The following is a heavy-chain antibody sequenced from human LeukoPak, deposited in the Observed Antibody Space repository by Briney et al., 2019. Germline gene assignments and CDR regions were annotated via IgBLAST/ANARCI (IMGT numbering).Heavy chain of an antibody. CDR2: INHSGST. V-gene: IGHV4-39*01. CDR3: ARHRTVPMSRWINWFDP. D-gene: IGHD5-12*01. Sequence: SETLSLTCTVSGGSISTSNYYWGWIRQPPGKGLEWIGEINHSGSTNYNPSLKSRVTISLDTSKNQFSLKLSSVTAADTAVYYCARHRTVPMSRWINWFDPWGQGTLVTVSS. J-gene: IGHJ5*02. CDR1: GGSISTSNYY.